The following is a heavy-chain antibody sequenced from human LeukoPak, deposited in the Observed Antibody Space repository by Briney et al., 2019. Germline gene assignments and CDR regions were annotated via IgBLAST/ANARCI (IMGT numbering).Heavy chain of an antibody. CDR2: IKQDGSDI. CDR1: GFTFSNYW. CDR3: ARDPGLDSSGYSPSGGMDV. Sequence: GGSLRLSCAASGFTFSNYWMSWVRQAPGKGLEWVANIKQDGSDIYYADSVKGRFTISRDNAKNSLYLQMNSLRAEDTAVYYCARDPGLDSSGYSPSGGMDVWGQGTTVTVSS. V-gene: IGHV3-7*01. J-gene: IGHJ6*02. D-gene: IGHD3-22*01.